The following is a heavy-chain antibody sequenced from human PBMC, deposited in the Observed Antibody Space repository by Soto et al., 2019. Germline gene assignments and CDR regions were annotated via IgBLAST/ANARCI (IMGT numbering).Heavy chain of an antibody. Sequence: QVQLVQSGAEVKKPGSSVKVSCKASGGTFSSYTISWVRQAPGQGLEWMGRTIPILGIANYAQKFQGRVTITAEKSTSTAYMELSSLRSEDTAVYYCASTSWFDPWGQGNLVTVSS. D-gene: IGHD3-16*01. V-gene: IGHV1-69*02. CDR3: ASTSWFDP. CDR1: GGTFSSYT. J-gene: IGHJ5*02. CDR2: TIPILGIA.